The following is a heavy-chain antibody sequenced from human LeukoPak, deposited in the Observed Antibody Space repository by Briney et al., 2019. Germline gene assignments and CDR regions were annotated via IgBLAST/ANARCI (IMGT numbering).Heavy chain of an antibody. CDR3: ARGRGLGYCSGGSCYGMDV. J-gene: IGHJ6*02. V-gene: IGHV4-34*01. CDR2: INHSGIT. Sequence: SETLSLTCAVDVGSLSGYYWSWIRQPPGKGLEWIGEINHSGITNYNPSLKSRVTISVDTSKNQFSLKLSSVTAADTAVYYCARGRGLGYCSGGSCYGMDVWGQGTTVTVSS. D-gene: IGHD2-15*01. CDR1: VGSLSGYY.